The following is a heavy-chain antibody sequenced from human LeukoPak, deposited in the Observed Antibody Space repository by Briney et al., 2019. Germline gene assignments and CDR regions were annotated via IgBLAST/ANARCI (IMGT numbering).Heavy chain of an antibody. D-gene: IGHD3-3*01. Sequence: PGGSLRLSCAASGFTFSSYAMSWVRQAPGKGLEWVSSINAGGGSKYYADSVKGRFTISRDNSKNTLFLQMNSLRAEDTAVYYCAKDVPSPRRITIFGVVKKYYFDYWGQGTLVTVSS. V-gene: IGHV3-23*01. J-gene: IGHJ4*02. CDR2: INAGGGSK. CDR3: AKDVPSPRRITIFGVVKKYYFDY. CDR1: GFTFSSYA.